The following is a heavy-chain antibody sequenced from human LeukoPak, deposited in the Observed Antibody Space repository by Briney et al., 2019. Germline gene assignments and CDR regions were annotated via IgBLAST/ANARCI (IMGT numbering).Heavy chain of an antibody. J-gene: IGHJ6*04. Sequence: AGGALRLSCAASGFTFSSYAMHWVRQAPGKGLEYVSAISSNGGSTYYADSVKGRFTISRDNSKNTLYLQMGSLRAEDMAVYYCARSRGPRVYYGMDVWGKGTTVTVSS. V-gene: IGHV3-64*02. CDR2: ISSNGGST. CDR3: ARSRGPRVYYGMDV. D-gene: IGHD3-10*01. CDR1: GFTFSSYA.